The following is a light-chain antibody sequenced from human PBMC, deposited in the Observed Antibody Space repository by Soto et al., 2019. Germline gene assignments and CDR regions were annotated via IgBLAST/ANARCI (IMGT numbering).Light chain of an antibody. CDR3: QSYDSSLSGPV. CDR1: SSNSGAGYD. CDR2: GRN. V-gene: IGLV1-40*01. J-gene: IGLJ2*01. Sequence: QSVLTQPPSVSGAPGQTVTISCTGSSSNSGAGYDVNWYQVHPGTVPKLLIYGRNYRPLGVPDRFFGSKSGSSASLAITGLQAEDEADYYCQSYDSSLSGPVFGGGTKLTVL.